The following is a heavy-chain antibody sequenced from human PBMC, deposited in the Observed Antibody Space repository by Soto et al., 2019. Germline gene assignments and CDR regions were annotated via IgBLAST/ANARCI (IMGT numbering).Heavy chain of an antibody. CDR1: GGSFSGYY. Sequence: PSETLSLTCAVYGGSFSGYYWSWIRQPPGKGLEWIGEINHSGSTNYNPSLKSRVTISVDTSKNQFSLKLSSVTAADTAMYYCARRNTIFRDYGMDVWGQGTTVTVSS. CDR2: INHSGST. D-gene: IGHD3-9*01. V-gene: IGHV4-34*01. J-gene: IGHJ6*02. CDR3: ARRNTIFRDYGMDV.